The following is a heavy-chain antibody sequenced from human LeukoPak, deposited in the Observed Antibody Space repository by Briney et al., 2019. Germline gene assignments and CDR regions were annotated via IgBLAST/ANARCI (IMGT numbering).Heavy chain of an antibody. V-gene: IGHV1-18*04. CDR3: ARVAYYYDSSGYYYRWGFFDY. CDR1: GYTFTSYY. Sequence: ASVKVSCKASGYTFTSYYMHWVRQAPGQGLEWMGWISAYNGNTNYAQKLQGRVTMTTDTSTSTAYMELRSLRSDDTAVYYCARVAYYYDSSGYYYRWGFFDYWGQGTLVTVSS. D-gene: IGHD3-22*01. CDR2: ISAYNGNT. J-gene: IGHJ4*02.